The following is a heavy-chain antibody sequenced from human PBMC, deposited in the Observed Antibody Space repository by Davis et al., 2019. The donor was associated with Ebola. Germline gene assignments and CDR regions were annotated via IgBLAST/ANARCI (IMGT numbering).Heavy chain of an antibody. D-gene: IGHD3-16*02. Sequence: SETLSLTCAVYGGSFSGYYWSWIRQPPGKGLEWIGEINHSGSTNYNPSLKSRVTISVDTSKNQFSLKLSSVTAADTAVYYCARKGDDYIWGSYRRPFDYWGQGTLVTVSS. CDR2: INHSGST. V-gene: IGHV4-34*01. CDR1: GGSFSGYY. J-gene: IGHJ4*02. CDR3: ARKGDDYIWGSYRRPFDY.